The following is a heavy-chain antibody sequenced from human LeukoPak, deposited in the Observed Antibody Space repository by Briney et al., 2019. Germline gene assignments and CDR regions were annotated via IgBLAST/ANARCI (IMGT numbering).Heavy chain of an antibody. D-gene: IGHD3-10*01. CDR2: INPHSGGT. CDR1: GGTFSSYA. V-gene: IGHV1-2*02. Sequence: ASVKVSCKASGGTFSSYAISWVRQAPGQGLEWMGWINPHSGGTNYAQKFQGRVTMTRDTSISTAYMELSSLRSDDTAMYYCAKRFERTYYFDYWGQGTLVTVSS. J-gene: IGHJ4*02. CDR3: AKRFERTYYFDY.